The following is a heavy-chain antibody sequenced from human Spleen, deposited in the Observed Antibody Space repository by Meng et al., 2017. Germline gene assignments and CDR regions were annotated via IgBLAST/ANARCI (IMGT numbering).Heavy chain of an antibody. V-gene: IGHV1-69*05. J-gene: IGHJ4*02. CDR3: ARKAGNCISTTCYSLDY. CDR1: GGIFIKYV. D-gene: IGHD2-2*01. CDR2: SNAVFGTT. Sequence: SVKVSCKAPGGIFIKYVIGWVRQAPGQGREWRGGSNAVFGTTNYAQKFQGRVTITTDESTSTVYMELTRLTSEETAVYFCARKAGNCISTTCYSLDYWGQGTLVTVSS.